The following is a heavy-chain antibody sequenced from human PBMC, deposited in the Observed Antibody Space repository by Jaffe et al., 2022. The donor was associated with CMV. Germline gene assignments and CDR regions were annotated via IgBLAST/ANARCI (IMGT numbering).Heavy chain of an antibody. V-gene: IGHV3-48*02. CDR1: GFTFSSYS. CDR2: ISSSSSTI. J-gene: IGHJ6*02. CDR3: ARDPYYYDSSGYYLSYYYGMDV. D-gene: IGHD3-22*01. Sequence: EVQLVESGGGLVQPGGSLRLSCAASGFTFSSYSMNWVRQAPGKGLEWVSYISSSSSTIYYADSVKGRFTISRDNAKNSLYLQMNSLRDEDTAVYYCARDPYYYDSSGYYLSYYYGMDVWGQGTTVTVSS.